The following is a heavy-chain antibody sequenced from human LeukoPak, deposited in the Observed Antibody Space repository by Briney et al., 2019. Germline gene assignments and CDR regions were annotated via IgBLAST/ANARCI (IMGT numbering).Heavy chain of an antibody. V-gene: IGHV3-72*01. Sequence: PGGSLRLSCAASGFTFSEHYMDWVRQAPGKGLEWVGRIRNKAKSYTTEYAASVKGRFTISRDDSKNSLYLQMNSLKTEDTAVYYCARVGDYYDSNGYSVDAFDIWGQGTMVTVSS. D-gene: IGHD3-22*01. CDR3: ARVGDYYDSNGYSVDAFDI. CDR2: IRNKAKSYTT. CDR1: GFTFSEHY. J-gene: IGHJ3*02.